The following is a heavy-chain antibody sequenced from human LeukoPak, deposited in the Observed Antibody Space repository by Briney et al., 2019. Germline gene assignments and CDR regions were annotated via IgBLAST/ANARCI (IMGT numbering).Heavy chain of an antibody. CDR3: ARGVASRTPYYYYGMDV. V-gene: IGHV4-34*01. J-gene: IGHJ6*02. CDR1: GGSFSGYY. D-gene: IGHD2-15*01. CDR2: INHSGST. Sequence: SETLSLTCAVYGGSFSGYYWSWIRQPPGKGLEWIGEINHSGSTNYNPSLKSRVTISVDTSKNQFSLKLSSVTAADTAVYYCARGVASRTPYYYYGMDVWGQGTTVTVSS.